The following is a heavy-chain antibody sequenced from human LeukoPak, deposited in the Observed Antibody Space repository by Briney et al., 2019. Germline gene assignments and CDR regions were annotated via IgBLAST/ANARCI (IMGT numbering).Heavy chain of an antibody. J-gene: IGHJ4*02. D-gene: IGHD2-8*01. CDR2: ISGTGGST. CDR3: AKCPPYCTNGVCYTQKYYFDY. Sequence: GGSLRLSCAASGFTFSSYAMTWVRQAPGKGLNWVSSISGTGGSTYYVDSVKGRFTISRDNSKNTLYLQMNSLRAEDTAVYYCAKCPPYCTNGVCYTQKYYFDYWGQGTLVTVSS. V-gene: IGHV3-23*01. CDR1: GFTFSSYA.